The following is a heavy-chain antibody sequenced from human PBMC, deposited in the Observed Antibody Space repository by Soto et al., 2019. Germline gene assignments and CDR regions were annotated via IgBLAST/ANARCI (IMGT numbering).Heavy chain of an antibody. J-gene: IGHJ4*02. D-gene: IGHD2-15*01. Sequence: QVQLQQWGAGLLRPSETLSLTCAVSGGSFNEYYWTWIRQAPGKGLEWIGEVTDSGRTNHNPSLKSRVDISVDTSRNQSSLRLTSVTAADTAVYYCATSGIFRGVFLPIDSWGQGTLVTVSA. CDR3: ATSGIFRGVFLPIDS. V-gene: IGHV4-34*01. CDR2: VTDSGRT. CDR1: GGSFNEYY.